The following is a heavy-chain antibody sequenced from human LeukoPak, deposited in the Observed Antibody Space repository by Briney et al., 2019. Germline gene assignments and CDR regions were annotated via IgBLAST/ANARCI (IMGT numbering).Heavy chain of an antibody. J-gene: IGHJ3*02. Sequence: SETLSLNCAIYGGSFSGYYWSWIRQPPAPGLQWIGEINHSGSTNYSPSLKSRVTISLDTSKNQFSLKLSSVTAADTAVYYCARGSRLTGTFDIWGQGTMVTVSS. V-gene: IGHV4-34*01. CDR3: ARGSRLTGTFDI. D-gene: IGHD3-9*01. CDR1: GGSFSGYY. CDR2: INHSGST.